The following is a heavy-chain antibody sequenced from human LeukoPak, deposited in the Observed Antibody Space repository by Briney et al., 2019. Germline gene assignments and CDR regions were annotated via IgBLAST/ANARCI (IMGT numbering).Heavy chain of an antibody. Sequence: ASVKVSCKASGYTFTSYYMHWVRQAPGQGLEWMGIINPSGGSTSYAQKFQGRVTMTRDTSTSTVYMELSSPRSEDTAVYYCARDKDCSGGSCYSFDYWGQGTLVTVSS. CDR1: GYTFTSYY. CDR2: INPSGGST. CDR3: ARDKDCSGGSCYSFDY. D-gene: IGHD2-15*01. J-gene: IGHJ4*02. V-gene: IGHV1-46*01.